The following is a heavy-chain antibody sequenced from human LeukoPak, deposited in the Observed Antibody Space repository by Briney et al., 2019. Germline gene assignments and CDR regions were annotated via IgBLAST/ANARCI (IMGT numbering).Heavy chain of an antibody. J-gene: IGHJ3*02. CDR3: AISDSSGYYYDAFDI. V-gene: IGHV4-59*12. CDR1: GGSISSYY. CDR2: IYYSGST. Sequence: SETLSLTCTVSGGSISSYYWSWIRQPPGKGLEWIGYIYYSGSTNYNPSLKSRVTISVDKSTNQFSLKLSSVTAADTAVYYCAISDSSGYYYDAFDIWGQGTMVTVSS. D-gene: IGHD3-22*01.